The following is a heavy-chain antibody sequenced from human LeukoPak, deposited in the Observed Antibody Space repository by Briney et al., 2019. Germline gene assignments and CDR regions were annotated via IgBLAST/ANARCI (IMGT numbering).Heavy chain of an antibody. CDR1: GYTFTSYA. CDR2: INTNTGNP. D-gene: IGHD3-22*01. V-gene: IGHV7-4-1*02. J-gene: IGHJ6*03. CDR3: ARVHYDSSGYSSYYYYYMDV. Sequence: ASVKVSCKASGYTFTSYAMNWVRQAPGQGLEWMGWINTNTGNPTYAQGFTGRFVFSLDTSVSTAYLQISSLEAEDTAVYYCARVHYDSSGYSSYYYYYMDVWGKGTTVTVSS.